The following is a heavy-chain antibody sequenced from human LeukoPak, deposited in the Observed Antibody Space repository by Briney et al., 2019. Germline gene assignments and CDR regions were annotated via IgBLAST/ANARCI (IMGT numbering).Heavy chain of an antibody. CDR1: GGSISSYY. V-gene: IGHV4-4*07. J-gene: IGHJ5*02. D-gene: IGHD1-1*01. CDR3: ARDIIGTFNWFNP. CDR2: IYSSGTT. Sequence: SETLSLTCTVSGGSISSYYWSWIRQPAGKGLEWIGRIYSSGTTNYNPSPKSRVTMSVDTSKNQFSLKLSSVTAADTAVYYCARDIIGTFNWFNPWGQGTLVTVSS.